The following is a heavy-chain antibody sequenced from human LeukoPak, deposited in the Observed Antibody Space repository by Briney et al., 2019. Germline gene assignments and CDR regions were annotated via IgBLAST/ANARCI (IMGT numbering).Heavy chain of an antibody. D-gene: IGHD3-22*01. Sequence: PGGSLRLSCAASGFTFSSYEMNWVRQAPGKGLEWVSYISSSGSTIYYADSVKGRFTISRDNAKNSLYLQMNSLRAEDTAVYYCAREQYDSSGFDYWGQRTLGTVSS. V-gene: IGHV3-48*03. CDR3: AREQYDSSGFDY. CDR2: ISSSGSTI. CDR1: GFTFSSYE. J-gene: IGHJ4*02.